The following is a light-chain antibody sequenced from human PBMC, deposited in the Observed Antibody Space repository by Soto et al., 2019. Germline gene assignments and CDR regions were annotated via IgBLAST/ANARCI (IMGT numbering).Light chain of an antibody. V-gene: IGLV2-14*01. Sequence: QSALTQPASVSGSPGQSITISCTGTSSDVGGYNYVSWYQQHPGKAPKLMIYEVTNRPSGVSNRFSGSKSGNTASLTISGLQAEDEADYYCSSYTSGSPYVFGTGTKVTVL. CDR2: EVT. J-gene: IGLJ1*01. CDR3: SSYTSGSPYV. CDR1: SSDVGGYNY.